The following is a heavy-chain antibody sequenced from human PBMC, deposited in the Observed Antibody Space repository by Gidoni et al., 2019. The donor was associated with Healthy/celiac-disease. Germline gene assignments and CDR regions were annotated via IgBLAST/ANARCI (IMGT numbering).Heavy chain of an antibody. J-gene: IGHJ4*02. V-gene: IGHV4-4*02. CDR3: ARDPLIAVAGSSPPPLVD. Sequence: QVQLQESGPGLVKPSGTLSLTCAVSGGSISSSNWWSWVRQPPGKGLEWSGEIYHSGSTTYNPSLKSRVTISVDKSKNQFSLKLSSVTAADTAVYYCARDPLIAVAGSSPPPLVDWGQGTLVTVSS. D-gene: IGHD6-19*01. CDR1: GGSISSSNW. CDR2: IYHSGST.